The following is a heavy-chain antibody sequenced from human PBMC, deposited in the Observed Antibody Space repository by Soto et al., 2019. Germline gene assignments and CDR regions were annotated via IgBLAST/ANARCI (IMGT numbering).Heavy chain of an antibody. Sequence: EVQLVESGGGLVKPGGSLRLSCAASGFTFSNAWMSWVRQAPGKGLEWVGRIKSKTDGGTTDYAAPVKGRFTISRDDSKHTLYLQMNSLKTEDTAVYYCTTGGGCSSTSCYARYYYYGMDVWGQGTTVTVSS. V-gene: IGHV3-15*01. D-gene: IGHD2-2*01. CDR3: TTGGGCSSTSCYARYYYYGMDV. CDR1: GFTFSNAW. CDR2: IKSKTDGGTT. J-gene: IGHJ6*02.